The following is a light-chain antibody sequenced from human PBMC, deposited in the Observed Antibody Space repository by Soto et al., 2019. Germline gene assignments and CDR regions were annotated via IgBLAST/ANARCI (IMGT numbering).Light chain of an antibody. CDR3: QRRSTGPPWT. J-gene: IGKJ1*01. V-gene: IGKV3-11*01. CDR1: QSVSSY. CDR2: DAS. Sequence: EIVLTQSPATLSLSPGERATLSCRASQSVSSYLAWYQQKPGQAPRLLIYDASNRATGIPARFSGSGSGTAFTPTIRSIAPEYFAVSSCQRRSTGPPWTFGKGTMVDI.